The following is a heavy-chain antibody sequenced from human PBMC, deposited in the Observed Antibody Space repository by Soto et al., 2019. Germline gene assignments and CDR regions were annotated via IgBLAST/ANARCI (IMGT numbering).Heavy chain of an antibody. CDR3: ARTGDGHHDFLDY. J-gene: IGHJ4*02. V-gene: IGHV3-7*01. Sequence: PGGSLRLSCAASGFTFSSYWMNWVRQAPGKGLEWVANINQDGNEDNLLDSVKGRFTISRDNAKNSLFLQMDSLRVDDTAVYYCARTGDGHHDFLDYWGQGALVTVSS. CDR1: GFTFSSYW. D-gene: IGHD1-1*01. CDR2: INQDGNED.